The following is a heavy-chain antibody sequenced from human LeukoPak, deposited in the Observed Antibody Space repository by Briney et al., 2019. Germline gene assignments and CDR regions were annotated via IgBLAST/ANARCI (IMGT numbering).Heavy chain of an antibody. CDR2: INHSGST. V-gene: IGHV4-34*01. CDR1: GGSFSGYY. J-gene: IGHJ6*02. Sequence: PSETLSLTCAVYGGSFSGYYWSWIRQPPGKGLKWIGEINHSGSTNYNPSLKSRVTISVDTSKNQFSLKLSSVTAADTAVYYCARGDRGSGSYFRYSYYAMDVWGQGTTVTVSS. CDR3: ARGDRGSGSYFRYSYYAMDV. D-gene: IGHD3-10*01.